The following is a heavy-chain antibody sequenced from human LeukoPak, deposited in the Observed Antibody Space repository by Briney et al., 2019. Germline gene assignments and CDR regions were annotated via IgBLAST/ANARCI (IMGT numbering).Heavy chain of an antibody. J-gene: IGHJ4*02. Sequence: GGSLRLSCAASGFTFSSYAMNWVRQAPEKGLEWVSGISGSGGSTFYADSVKGRFTISRDNSKNTLYLQMNSLRAEDTAVYYCAKAGAVVVVAAKYFDYWGQGTLVTVSS. CDR2: ISGSGGST. CDR1: GFTFSSYA. CDR3: AKAGAVVVVAAKYFDY. V-gene: IGHV3-23*01. D-gene: IGHD2-15*01.